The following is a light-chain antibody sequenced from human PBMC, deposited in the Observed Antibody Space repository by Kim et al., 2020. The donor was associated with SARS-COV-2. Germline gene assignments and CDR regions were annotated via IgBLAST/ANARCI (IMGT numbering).Light chain of an antibody. CDR3: QQYQSYPVT. V-gene: IGKV1-16*02. J-gene: IGKJ5*01. Sequence: ASVGERVTMNCRASQDIRNNLVWFQPKPGKAPRSLIYAASSLQSGVPSKFSGSGSGTDFTLTISSLQPEDFATYYCQQYQSYPVTFGQGTRLEIK. CDR2: AAS. CDR1: QDIRNN.